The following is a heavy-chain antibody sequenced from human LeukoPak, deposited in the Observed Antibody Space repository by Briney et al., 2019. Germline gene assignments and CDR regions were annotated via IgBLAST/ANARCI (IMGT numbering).Heavy chain of an antibody. D-gene: IGHD2-15*01. CDR3: AREVPCSGGSCYPNWFDP. Sequence: GASVKVSCKASGYTFTCYDINWVRQATGQGLEWMGWMNPNSGNTGCAQKFQGRVTMTRNTSISTAYMELSSLRSEDAAVYYCAREVPCSGGSCYPNWFDPWGQGTLVTVSS. J-gene: IGHJ5*02. CDR1: GYTFTCYD. CDR2: MNPNSGNT. V-gene: IGHV1-8*01.